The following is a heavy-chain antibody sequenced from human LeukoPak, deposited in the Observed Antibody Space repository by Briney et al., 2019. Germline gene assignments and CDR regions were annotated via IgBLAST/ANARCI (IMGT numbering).Heavy chain of an antibody. CDR2: ISGGGGST. CDR3: AKDLGCSGGSCYPNYFDY. CDR1: EFTFSSYA. J-gene: IGHJ4*02. D-gene: IGHD2-15*01. V-gene: IGHV3-23*01. Sequence: PGGSLRLSCAASEFTFSSYAMSWVRQPPGKGLEWASAISGGGGSTYYADSVKGRFTISRDNSKNTLYLQMNSLRAEDTAVYYCAKDLGCSGGSCYPNYFDYWGQGTLVTVSS.